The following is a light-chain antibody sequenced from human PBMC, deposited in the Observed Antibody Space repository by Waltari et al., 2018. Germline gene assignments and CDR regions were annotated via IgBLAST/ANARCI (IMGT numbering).Light chain of an antibody. J-gene: IGLJ1*01. CDR3: SSFTTSSTYV. Sequence: QSALTQTASVSGSPGQSITISCTGTSSHVGAYNHVSWYQQNTGKAPKVMIYAVSNRPAGVSNRFSGSKSGNTASLSISGLQAEDEADYYCSSFTTSSTYVFGTGTKVTVL. CDR1: SSHVGAYNH. CDR2: AVS. V-gene: IGLV2-14*03.